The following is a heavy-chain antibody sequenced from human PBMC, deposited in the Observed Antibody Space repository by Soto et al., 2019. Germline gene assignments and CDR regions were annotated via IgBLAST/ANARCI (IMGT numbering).Heavy chain of an antibody. CDR1: GFTFSSYV. V-gene: IGHV3-33*01. CDR3: ARESGSYHFDY. D-gene: IGHD1-26*01. J-gene: IGHJ4*02. Sequence: VHLVESGGGVVQPGRSLRLSCATSGFTFSSYVMHWVRQAPGKGLEWVAAIWSDGSNKYYADSVKGRFTISRDNSKNTLYLQMNSLRAADTAVYNCARESGSYHFDYWGQGTLVTVSS. CDR2: IWSDGSNK.